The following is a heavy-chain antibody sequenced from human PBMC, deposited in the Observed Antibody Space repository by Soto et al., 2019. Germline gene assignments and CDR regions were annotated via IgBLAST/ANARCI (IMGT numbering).Heavy chain of an antibody. CDR1: GFTFSSYW. J-gene: IGHJ4*02. CDR2: INSDGSST. D-gene: IGHD6-13*01. V-gene: IGHV3-74*01. CDR3: ESVGGSSWF. Sequence: EVQLVESGGGLVQPGGSLRLSCAASGFTFSSYWMHWVRQAPGKGLVWVSRINSDGSSTNYADSVKGRFTISRDNAKNELYQEMNSLGADDATGYYCESVGGSSWFWGQGTLVTVSS.